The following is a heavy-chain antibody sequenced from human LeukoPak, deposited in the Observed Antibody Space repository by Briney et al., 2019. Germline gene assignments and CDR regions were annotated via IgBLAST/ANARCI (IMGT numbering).Heavy chain of an antibody. Sequence: KSGGSLRLSCAASGFIFSTYNMNWVRQAPGKGLEWLSSISGSSSFIYYADSVKGRFTISRDNTKESLDLQMSSLRPEDTAVYYCVRVEQGGAKGAYWGQGTLVTVSS. CDR3: VRVEQGGAKGAY. CDR1: GFIFSTYN. D-gene: IGHD1/OR15-1a*01. CDR2: ISGSSSFI. J-gene: IGHJ4*02. V-gene: IGHV3-21*01.